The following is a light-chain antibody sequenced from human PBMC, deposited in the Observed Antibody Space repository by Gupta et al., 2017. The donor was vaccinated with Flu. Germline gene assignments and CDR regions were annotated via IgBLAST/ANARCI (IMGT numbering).Light chain of an antibody. V-gene: IGKV1-8*01. CDR1: QTIGSY. Sequence: AIRMTQSPSSLSASVGDRVTITCRASQTIGSYLAWYQQKPGKAPKLLIYAASTGQTGVPSRFSGSGFGTDFTLTISGLQSEDLANYYCQEDYAYRTFGHGTKVDIK. CDR2: AAS. CDR3: QEDYAYRT. J-gene: IGKJ3*01.